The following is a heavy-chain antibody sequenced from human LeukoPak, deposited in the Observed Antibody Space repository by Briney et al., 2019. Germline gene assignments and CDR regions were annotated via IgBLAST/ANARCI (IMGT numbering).Heavy chain of an antibody. CDR1: GGSISTYS. D-gene: IGHD3-10*01. CDR2: IYTSGTT. Sequence: TSETLSLTCTVSGGSISTYSWNWIRQPPGKGLERIGRIYTSGTTNYNPSLGSRVTISVDTSINQLSLKLSSVTAADTAVYYCARRVQEARSIGSANWLDPWGQGILVTVSS. V-gene: IGHV4-4*09. J-gene: IGHJ5*02. CDR3: ARRVQEARSIGSANWLDP.